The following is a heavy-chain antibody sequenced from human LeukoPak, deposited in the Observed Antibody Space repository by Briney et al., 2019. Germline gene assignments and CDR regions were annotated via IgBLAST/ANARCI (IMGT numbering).Heavy chain of an antibody. J-gene: IGHJ6*03. Sequence: GASVKVSCKASGYTFTSYDINWVRQDTGQGLEWMGWMNPNSGNTGYAQKFQGRVTMNRNTSISTAYMELSSLRSEEQAVYYCARGRAGGSSCYEGVYYYYYYMDVWGKGTTVTVSS. D-gene: IGHD6-13*01. CDR2: MNPNSGNT. V-gene: IGHV1-8*01. CDR3: ARGRAGGSSCYEGVYYYYYYMDV. CDR1: GYTFTSYD.